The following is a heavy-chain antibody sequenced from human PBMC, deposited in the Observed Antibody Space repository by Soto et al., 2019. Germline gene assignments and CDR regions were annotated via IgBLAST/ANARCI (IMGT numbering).Heavy chain of an antibody. CDR2: IYYSGST. J-gene: IGHJ5*02. V-gene: IGHV4-59*01. CDR3: ARGREDDILTGVLFDP. D-gene: IGHD3-9*01. CDR1: GGSISSYY. Sequence: PSETLSLTCTVSGGSISSYYWSWIRQPPGKGLEWIGYIYYSGSTNYNPSLKSRVTISVDTSKNQFSLKLSSVTAADTAVYYCARGREDDILTGVLFDPWGQGTLVTVSS.